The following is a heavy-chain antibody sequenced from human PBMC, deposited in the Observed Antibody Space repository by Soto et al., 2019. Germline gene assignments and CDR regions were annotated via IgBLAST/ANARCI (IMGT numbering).Heavy chain of an antibody. D-gene: IGHD2-21*01. V-gene: IGHV5-10-1*01. CDR2: IDPSDSYT. Sequence: GESLKISCKGSGYSFTSYWISWVRQMPGKGLEWMGRIDPSDSYTNYSPSFQGHVTISADKSISTAYLQWSSLRGEDTAVYYCAKEEVWWCPDYWGRGTLVTVSS. CDR1: GYSFTSYW. J-gene: IGHJ4*02. CDR3: AKEEVWWCPDY.